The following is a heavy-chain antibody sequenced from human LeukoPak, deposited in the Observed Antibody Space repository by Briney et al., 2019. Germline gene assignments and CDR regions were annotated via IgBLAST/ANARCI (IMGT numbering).Heavy chain of an antibody. J-gene: IGHJ4*02. CDR2: INPSAGST. Sequence: ASVKVSCKASGYTFTRYYMHWVRQAPGQGLEWMGIINPSAGSTNYAQKFQGRVTMTRDTSTSTVYMELSSLGSEDTAVYYCARGSGDSSGYEPDPFDYWGQGTLVTVSS. CDR1: GYTFTRYY. CDR3: ARGSGDSSGYEPDPFDY. V-gene: IGHV1-46*01. D-gene: IGHD3-22*01.